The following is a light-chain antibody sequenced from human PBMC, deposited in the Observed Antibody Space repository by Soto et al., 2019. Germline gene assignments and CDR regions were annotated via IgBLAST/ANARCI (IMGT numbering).Light chain of an antibody. Sequence: EIVMPKSHATLSVSPGERATLSGRASQSVSSYLAWYQQKPGQAHSLLIYGAFTRATGIPARFSGTGSGTEFTLTISSLQSEEFALYYCQQYNDWPLTVGEGSKVEIK. CDR1: QSVSSY. CDR2: GAF. J-gene: IGKJ4*02. V-gene: IGKV3-15*01. CDR3: QQYNDWPLT.